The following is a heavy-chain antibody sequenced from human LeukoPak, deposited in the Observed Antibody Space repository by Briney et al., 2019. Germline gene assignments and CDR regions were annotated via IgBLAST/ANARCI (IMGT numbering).Heavy chain of an antibody. V-gene: IGHV1-2*02. D-gene: IGHD2-15*01. CDR1: GYTFTGYY. CDR3: ARDLRSYSLAYGMDV. CDR2: INPNSGGT. Sequence: ASVKVSCKASGYTFTGYYVHWVRQAPGQGLEWMGWINPNSGGTNYAQKFQGRVTMTRDTSISTAYMELSRLRSDDTAVHYCARDLRSYSLAYGMDVWGQGTTVTVSS. J-gene: IGHJ6*02.